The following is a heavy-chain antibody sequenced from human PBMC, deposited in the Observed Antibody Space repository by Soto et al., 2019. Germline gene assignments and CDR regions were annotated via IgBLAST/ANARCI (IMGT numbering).Heavy chain of an antibody. CDR3: AKAGYCVSTSCYFPFDY. V-gene: IGHV3-23*01. Sequence: EVQLLESGGGLVQPGGSLRLSCAASELTFSPHAMPWVRQAPGKGLEWVSSISGSGGSTYYADSVKGRFTISRDNSKNTLYLQMNSLRAEDAAVYSCAKAGYCVSTSCYFPFDYWGQGTLVTVSS. CDR2: ISGSGGST. D-gene: IGHD2-2*01. CDR1: ELTFSPHA. J-gene: IGHJ4*02.